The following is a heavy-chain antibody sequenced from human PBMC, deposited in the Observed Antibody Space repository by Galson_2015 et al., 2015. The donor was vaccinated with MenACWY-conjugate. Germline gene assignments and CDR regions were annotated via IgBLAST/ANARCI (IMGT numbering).Heavy chain of an antibody. D-gene: IGHD1-26*01. CDR1: GYTFTTKW. Sequence: QSGAEVKKPGESLKISCAASGYTFTTKWIGWVRQMPGKGLEYMGIVYPEDSDIRYSPSFRGQVTISVDTSLNTAYLQWSSLKASDTAMYFCARADGSFDFWGQGTMVTVAS. J-gene: IGHJ3*01. CDR2: VYPEDSDI. V-gene: IGHV5-51*01. CDR3: ARADGSFDF.